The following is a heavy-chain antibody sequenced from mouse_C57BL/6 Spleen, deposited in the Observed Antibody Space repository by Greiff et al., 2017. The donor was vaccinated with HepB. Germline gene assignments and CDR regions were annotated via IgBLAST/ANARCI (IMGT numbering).Heavy chain of an antibody. CDR1: GYTFTSYW. CDR3: ARLLLRPDYYAMDY. J-gene: IGHJ4*01. D-gene: IGHD1-1*01. Sequence: QVQLQQSGAELVKPGASVKMSCKASGYTFTSYWITWVKQRPGQGLEWIGDIYPGSGSTNYNEKFKSKATLTVDTSSSTAYMQLSSLTSEDSAVYYCARLLLRPDYYAMDYWGQGTSVTVSS. CDR2: IYPGSGST. V-gene: IGHV1-55*01.